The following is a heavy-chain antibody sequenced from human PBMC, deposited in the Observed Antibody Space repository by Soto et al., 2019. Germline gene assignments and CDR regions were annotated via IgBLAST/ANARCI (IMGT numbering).Heavy chain of an antibody. CDR1: GFDFSTYG. CDR3: GRDEVRNGVGV. CDR2: ISRDGINE. V-gene: IGHV3-30*03. J-gene: IGHJ6*02. Sequence: PGGSLRLSCAASGFDFSTYGMHWVRQAPGKGLEWVAAISRDGINENYVDSVKGRFTISRDNAHNSVSLQMNSLRAEDTALYYCGRDEVRNGVGVWGQGTTVTVSS.